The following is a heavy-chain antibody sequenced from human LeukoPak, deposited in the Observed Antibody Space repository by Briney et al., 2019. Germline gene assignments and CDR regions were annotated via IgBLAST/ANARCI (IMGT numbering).Heavy chain of an antibody. J-gene: IGHJ4*02. V-gene: IGHV6-1*01. CDR1: GDTVSSYTAT. CDR3: ARVPVGDHGGDFFDH. Sequence: SQTLSLTCAISGDTVSSYTATWNWIRQSPSGGLEWLGRTFYRSQWFDDFAVSVKSRISISADTSKNHFSLHLRAVSPEDTAMYFCARVPVGDHGGDFFDHWGQGTPVTVPS. CDR2: TFYRSQWFD. D-gene: IGHD2-21*01.